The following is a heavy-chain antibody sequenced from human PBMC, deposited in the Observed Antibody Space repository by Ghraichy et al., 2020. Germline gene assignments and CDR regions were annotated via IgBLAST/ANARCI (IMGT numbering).Heavy chain of an antibody. V-gene: IGHV3-11*03. Sequence: GGSLRLSCAASGFTFSDYYMSWIRQAPGKGLEWVSYISSSSSYTNYADSAKGRFTISRDNAKNSLYLQMNSLRAEDTAVYYCSRGIGAAGDDYWGQGTLVTVSS. CDR3: SRGIGAAGDDY. J-gene: IGHJ4*02. D-gene: IGHD6-13*01. CDR2: ISSSSSYT. CDR1: GFTFSDYY.